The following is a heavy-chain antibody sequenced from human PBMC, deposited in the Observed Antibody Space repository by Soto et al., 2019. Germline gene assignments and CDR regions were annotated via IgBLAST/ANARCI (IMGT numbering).Heavy chain of an antibody. J-gene: IGHJ3*01. CDR1: GFTFSTYS. CDR3: AIEKGGATTIHVFDL. Sequence: PGGSLRLSCAASGFTFSTYSMNWVRQAPGKGLEWVSSISSSSTIYYADSVKGRFTISRDNAKNSLYLQMNSLRAEDTAVYYCAIEKGGATTIHVFDLRGQGTMVTVSS. CDR2: ISSSSTI. D-gene: IGHD1-26*01. V-gene: IGHV3-48*01.